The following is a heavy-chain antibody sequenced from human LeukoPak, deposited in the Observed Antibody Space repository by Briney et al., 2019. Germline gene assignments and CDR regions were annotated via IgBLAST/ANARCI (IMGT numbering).Heavy chain of an antibody. V-gene: IGHV3-30*04. D-gene: IGHD1/OR15-1a*01. J-gene: IGHJ4*02. CDR2: ISYDGINQ. CDR1: GFTFSSYA. CDR3: TLTTFGVVYYFDY. Sequence: PGRSLRLSCATCGFTFSSYAMHWVRQAPGKGLEWVALISYDGINQYYADSVKGRFIISRDNSKNTLYLQLNSLRLEDTAVYYCTLTTFGVVYYFDYWGQGTLVTVSS.